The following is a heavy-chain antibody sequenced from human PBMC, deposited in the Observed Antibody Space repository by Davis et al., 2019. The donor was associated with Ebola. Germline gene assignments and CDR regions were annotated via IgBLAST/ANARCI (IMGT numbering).Heavy chain of an antibody. J-gene: IGHJ4*02. CDR3: ARDEDY. CDR1: GYTFGSYS. CDR2: INGGSGDT. V-gene: IGHV1-3*01. Sequence: AASVKVSCKASGYTFGSYSIHWVRQAPGQGLEWMGWINGGSGDTKYSQNFQGRVTITRDTSASTAYMEVRSLRSDDTAVYDCARDEDYWGQGTLVTVSS.